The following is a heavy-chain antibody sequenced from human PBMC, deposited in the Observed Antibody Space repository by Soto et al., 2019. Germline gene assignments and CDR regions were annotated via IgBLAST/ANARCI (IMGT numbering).Heavy chain of an antibody. CDR1: GGTLSSYT. V-gene: IGHV1-69*08. Sequence: QVQLVQSGAEVKKPGSSVKVSCKASGGTLSSYTISWVRQAPGQGLEWMGRIIPILGIANYAQKFQGRVTITADKSTSTAYMELSSLRSEDTAVYFCAREGLRAAAGTGWFDPWGQGTLVTVSS. D-gene: IGHD6-13*01. CDR2: IIPILGIA. J-gene: IGHJ5*02. CDR3: AREGLRAAAGTGWFDP.